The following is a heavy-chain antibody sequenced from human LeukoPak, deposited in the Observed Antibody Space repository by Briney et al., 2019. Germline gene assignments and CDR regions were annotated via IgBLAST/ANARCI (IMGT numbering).Heavy chain of an antibody. CDR1: GFTFSSYC. CDR2: IRYDGSNK. V-gene: IGHV3-30*02. CDR3: AKDQGSMDV. J-gene: IGHJ6*04. Sequence: PGGSLRLSCAPSGFTFSSYCMHWARQAPGKGLEWVPFIRYDGSNKYYADSVKGRLTISRDNSKNTLYLQMNSLRAEDTAVYYCAKDQGSMDVWGKGTTVTVSS.